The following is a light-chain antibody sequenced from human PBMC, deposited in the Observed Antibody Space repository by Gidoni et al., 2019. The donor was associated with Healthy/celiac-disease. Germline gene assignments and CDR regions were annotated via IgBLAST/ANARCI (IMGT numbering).Light chain of an antibody. Sequence: DIQMTPSPSSLSASVGDRVTITCRASQSISSYLNWYKQKPGKAPKLLVYAASSLQSGVPSRFSGSGSGTDFTLTISSLQPEDFATYYCQQSYSTPETFGQGTKLEIK. CDR2: AAS. V-gene: IGKV1-39*01. CDR3: QQSYSTPET. J-gene: IGKJ2*01. CDR1: QSISSY.